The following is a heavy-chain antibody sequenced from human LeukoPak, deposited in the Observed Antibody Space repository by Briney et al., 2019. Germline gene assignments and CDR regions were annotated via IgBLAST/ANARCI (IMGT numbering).Heavy chain of an antibody. CDR3: AKTSSGYANALFDY. CDR1: GFTFNSYG. D-gene: IGHD5-18*01. CDR2: ISYDGSNK. J-gene: IGHJ4*02. Sequence: PGRSLTLSCAASGFTFNSYGIHWVRQAPGKGLEWVAVISYDGSNKYYADSVKGRFTISRDNSKNTVYLQMSSLRAEDTAVYYCAKTSSGYANALFDYWGQGTLVSVSS. V-gene: IGHV3-30*18.